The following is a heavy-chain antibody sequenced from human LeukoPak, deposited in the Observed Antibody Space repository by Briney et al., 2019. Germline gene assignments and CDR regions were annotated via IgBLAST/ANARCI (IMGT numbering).Heavy chain of an antibody. J-gene: IGHJ4*02. Sequence: GGSLRLSCAASGFTFSSYWMSWVRQAPGKGLEWVANIKQDGSEKYYVDSVKGRFTISRDNAKNSLYLQMNSLRAEDTAVYYCAREIFIAAAGTLEFDYWGQGTLVTVSS. CDR3: AREIFIAAAGTLEFDY. CDR2: IKQDGSEK. D-gene: IGHD6-13*01. CDR1: GFTFSSYW. V-gene: IGHV3-7*01.